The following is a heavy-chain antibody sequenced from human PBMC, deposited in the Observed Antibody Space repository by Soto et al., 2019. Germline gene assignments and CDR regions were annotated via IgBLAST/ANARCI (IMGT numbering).Heavy chain of an antibody. CDR3: ATNTPDYYSDSSGYYYRSLGRGMDV. CDR2: ISAYNGNT. J-gene: IGHJ6*02. D-gene: IGHD3-22*01. CDR1: GYTFTSYG. Sequence: QVQLVQSGAEVKKPGASVKVSCKASGYTFTSYGISWVRQAPGQGLEWMGWISAYNGNTNYAQKLQGRVTMTTDTSTSTAYMELRSLRSDDTAGYYCATNTPDYYSDSSGYYYRSLGRGMDVWGQGTTVTVSS. V-gene: IGHV1-18*01.